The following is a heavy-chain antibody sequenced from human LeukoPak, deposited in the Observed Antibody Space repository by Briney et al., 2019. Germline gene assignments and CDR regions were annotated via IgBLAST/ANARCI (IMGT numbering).Heavy chain of an antibody. V-gene: IGHV4-59*01. CDR1: GGSISSYF. CDR3: ARGGPDVEMATTIDY. Sequence: PSETLSLTCTVSGGSISSYFWSWIRQPPGKGLEWIGYIYYSGSTNYNPSLKSRVTISVDTSKNQFSLKVSSVTAADTAVYYCARGGPDVEMATTIDYWGQGTLVTVSS. CDR2: IYYSGST. J-gene: IGHJ4*02. D-gene: IGHD5-24*01.